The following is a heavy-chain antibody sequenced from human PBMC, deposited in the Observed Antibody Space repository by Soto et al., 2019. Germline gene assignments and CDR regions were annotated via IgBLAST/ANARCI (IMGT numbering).Heavy chain of an antibody. Sequence: SETLSLTCTISGGSIISSGYYWSWIRQHPGKGLEWIGYIYYSGSTYYNPSLKSRVTMSVDTSKNQFSLKLSSVTAADTAVYYCAREGMITFGGFIGRGIFDYWGQGTLVTSPQ. D-gene: IGHD3-16*02. CDR3: AREGMITFGGFIGRGIFDY. CDR2: IYYSGST. V-gene: IGHV4-31*03. J-gene: IGHJ4*02. CDR1: GGSIISSGYY.